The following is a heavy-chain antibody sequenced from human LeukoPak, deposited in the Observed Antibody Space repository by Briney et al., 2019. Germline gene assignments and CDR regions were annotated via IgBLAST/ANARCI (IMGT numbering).Heavy chain of an antibody. CDR1: GGSFSGYY. D-gene: IGHD4-17*01. V-gene: IGHV4-34*01. J-gene: IGHJ4*02. CDR2: INHSGST. Sequence: SETLSLTCAVYGGSFSGYYWSWIRQPPGKGLEWIGEINHSGSTNYNPSLKSRVTISVDTSKNQFSLKLSSVTAADTAVYYYATDYGDYPHFDYWGQGTLVTVSS. CDR3: ATDYGDYPHFDY.